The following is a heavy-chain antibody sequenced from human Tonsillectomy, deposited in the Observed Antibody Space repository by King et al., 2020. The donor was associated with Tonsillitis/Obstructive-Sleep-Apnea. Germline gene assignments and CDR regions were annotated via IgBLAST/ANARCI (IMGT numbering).Heavy chain of an antibody. D-gene: IGHD6-19*01. J-gene: IGHJ3*01. V-gene: IGHV3-9*01. CDR2: INCDSDII. CDR1: GFTFAGYA. CDR3: VKDLIIGGSGTPGDAFAV. Sequence: QLLQTGGGLVQPGRSLRLSCAAPGFTFAGYAMHWVRQAPGKGLEWVSGINCDSDIIHYADSVKGRLTVSRDNAKNSLYLQMNSLSDDDTALYYFVKDLIIGGSGTPGDAFAVWGQGKMVTVSS.